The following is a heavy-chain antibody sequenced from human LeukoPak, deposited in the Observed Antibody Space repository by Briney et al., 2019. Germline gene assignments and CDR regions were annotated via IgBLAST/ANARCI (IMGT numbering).Heavy chain of an antibody. CDR2: IYYSGST. Sequence: SETLSLTCTVSGGSISSYYWSWIRQPPGKGLEWIGYIYYSGSTNYNPSLKSRGTISVDTSKNQFSLKLSSVTAADTAVYYCAVDSQRAFDIWGQGTMVTVSS. CDR3: AVDSQRAFDI. J-gene: IGHJ3*02. CDR1: GGSISSYY. D-gene: IGHD3-22*01. V-gene: IGHV4-59*01.